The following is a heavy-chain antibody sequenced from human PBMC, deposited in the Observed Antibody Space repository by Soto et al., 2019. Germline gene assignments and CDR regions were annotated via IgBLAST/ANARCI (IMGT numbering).Heavy chain of an antibody. V-gene: IGHV4-31*03. CDR1: GGSISSGGYY. J-gene: IGHJ4*02. D-gene: IGHD3-22*01. CDR2: IYYSGST. CDR3: ARYYYDSSGYRLFDY. Sequence: TLSLTCTVSGGSISSGGYYWSWIRQHPGKGLEWIGYIYYSGSTYYNPSLKSRVTISVDTSKNQFSLKLSSVTAADTAVYYCARYYYDSSGYRLFDYWGQGTLVTVSS.